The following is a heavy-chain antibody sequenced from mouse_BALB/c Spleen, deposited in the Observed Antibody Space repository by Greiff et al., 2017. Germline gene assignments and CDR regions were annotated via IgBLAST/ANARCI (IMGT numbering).Heavy chain of an antibody. CDR2: IDPETGGT. J-gene: IGHJ3*01. Sequence: VQLQESGAELVRPGASVTLSCKASGYTFTDYEMHWVKQTPVHGLEWIGAIDPETGGTAYNQKFKGKATLTADKSSSTAYMELRSLTSEDSAVYYCTRFDYDGKTWFAYWGQGTLVTVSA. CDR1: GYTFTDYE. CDR3: TRFDYDGKTWFAY. V-gene: IGHV1-15*01. D-gene: IGHD2-4*01.